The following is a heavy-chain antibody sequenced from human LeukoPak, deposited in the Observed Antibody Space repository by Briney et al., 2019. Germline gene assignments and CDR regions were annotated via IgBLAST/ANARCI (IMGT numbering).Heavy chain of an antibody. V-gene: IGHV1-24*01. D-gene: IGHD1-26*01. Sequence: ASVKVSCKVSGYTLTELSMHWVRQAPGKGLEWMGGFDPEDGETIYAQKFQGRVTMTEDTSTDTAYMELSSLRSEDTAVYYCATIDLRVGATVAFDIWGQGTMVTVSS. CDR1: GYTLTELS. CDR2: FDPEDGET. CDR3: ATIDLRVGATVAFDI. J-gene: IGHJ3*02.